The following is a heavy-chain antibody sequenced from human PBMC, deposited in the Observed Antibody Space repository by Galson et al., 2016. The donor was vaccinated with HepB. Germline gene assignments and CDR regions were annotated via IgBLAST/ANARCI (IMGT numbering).Heavy chain of an antibody. CDR3: ARGDPFMFGGVVAVDY. J-gene: IGHJ4*02. Sequence: LSLTCTVSGGSISSGDYYWSWIRQPPGKGLEWIGYTYFYGRPYYSPSLESRVTISVDTSKNQFSLKLNSVTATDTAVYYCARGDPFMFGGVVAVDYWGQGALVTVSS. CDR1: GGSISSGDYY. CDR2: TYFYGRP. D-gene: IGHD3-16*02. V-gene: IGHV4-30-4*01.